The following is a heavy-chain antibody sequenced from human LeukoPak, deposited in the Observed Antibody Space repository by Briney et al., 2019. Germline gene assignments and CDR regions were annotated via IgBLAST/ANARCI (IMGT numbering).Heavy chain of an antibody. CDR1: GGSISSGGYY. CDR3: ARDWKYYYDSSGYYGYYGMDV. CDR2: IYYSGST. Sequence: SETLSLTCTVSGGSISSGGYYWSWIRQHPGKGLEWIGYIYYSGSTYYNPSLKSRVTISVDTSKNQFSLKLSSVTAADTAVYYCARDWKYYYDSSGYYGYYGMDVWGQGTTVTVSS. V-gene: IGHV4-31*03. J-gene: IGHJ6*02. D-gene: IGHD3-22*01.